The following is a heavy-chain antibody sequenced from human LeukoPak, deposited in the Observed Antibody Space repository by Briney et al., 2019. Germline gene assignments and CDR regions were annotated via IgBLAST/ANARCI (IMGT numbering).Heavy chain of an antibody. D-gene: IGHD1-26*01. CDR3: AKDDGSATMGLDS. CDR2: IIPIFRTT. CDR1: GGTFSNYA. J-gene: IGHJ4*02. Sequence: GASVKVSCKASGGTFSNYAFSWVRPAPGQGLEWMGGIIPIFRTTNYAEQFQGRVTITTDESTNTAYLDLSSLRSEDRAVYYCAKDDGSATMGLDSWGQGTLVSVSS. V-gene: IGHV1-69*05.